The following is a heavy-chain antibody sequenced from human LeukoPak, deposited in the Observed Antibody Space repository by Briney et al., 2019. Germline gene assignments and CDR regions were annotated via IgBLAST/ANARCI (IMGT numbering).Heavy chain of an antibody. J-gene: IGHJ5*02. Sequence: PGGSLRLSCAASGFTFSSYGMHWVRQAPGKGLEWVAFIRYDGSNKYYADSVKGRFTISRDNSKNTLYLQMNSLRAEDTAVYYCAKEKDYYGSGSYLNWFDPWGQGTLVTASS. CDR3: AKEKDYYGSGSYLNWFDP. CDR1: GFTFSSYG. D-gene: IGHD3-10*01. V-gene: IGHV3-30*02. CDR2: IRYDGSNK.